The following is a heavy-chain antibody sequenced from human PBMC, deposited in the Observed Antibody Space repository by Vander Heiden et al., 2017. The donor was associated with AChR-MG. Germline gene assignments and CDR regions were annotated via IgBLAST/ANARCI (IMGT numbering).Heavy chain of an antibody. CDR2: CGTAGDT. Sequence: EVQLVEYGGGLVQPGGSLRLSCAASGFTFSSYDTPWVRQATGKGLEWVSACGTAGDTSYPGSVQGRFTIARENAKNSLYLQMNSLRAGDTALYHRARGRCCSGGSCYSYYYYGMDVWGQGTTVNVAS. J-gene: IGHJ6*02. CDR1: GFTFSSYD. V-gene: IGHV3-13*01. CDR3: ARGRCCSGGSCYSYYYYGMDV. D-gene: IGHD2-15*01.